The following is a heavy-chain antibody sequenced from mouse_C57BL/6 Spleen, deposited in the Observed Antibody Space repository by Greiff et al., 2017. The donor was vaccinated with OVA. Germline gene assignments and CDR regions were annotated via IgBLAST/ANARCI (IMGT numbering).Heavy chain of an antibody. Sequence: EVQLVESGGGLVQPGGSMKLSCVASGFTFSNYWMNWVRQSPEKGLEWVAQIRLKSDNYATHYAESVKGRFTISRDDSKSSVYLQMNNLRAEDTGIYYCTGGVRRAWFAYWGQGTLVTVSA. CDR2: IRLKSDNYAT. D-gene: IGHD2-14*01. CDR1: GFTFSNYW. V-gene: IGHV6-3*01. CDR3: TGGVRRAWFAY. J-gene: IGHJ3*01.